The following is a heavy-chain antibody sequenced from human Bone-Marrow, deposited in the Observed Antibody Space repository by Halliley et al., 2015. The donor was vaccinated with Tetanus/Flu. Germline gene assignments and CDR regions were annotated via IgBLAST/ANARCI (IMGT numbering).Heavy chain of an antibody. CDR2: TYPGGSDT. D-gene: IGHD3-16*01. V-gene: IGHV5-51*01. CDR3: ARGVPYASGLDY. Sequence: WMGITYPGGSDTTYSPPSQGQVTTSADKSPSTAYLRGGSLKAADTAVYYCARGVPYASGLDYWGQGTLITISS. J-gene: IGHJ4*02.